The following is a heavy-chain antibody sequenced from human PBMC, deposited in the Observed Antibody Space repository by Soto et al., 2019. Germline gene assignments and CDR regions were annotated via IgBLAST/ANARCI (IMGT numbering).Heavy chain of an antibody. D-gene: IGHD3-22*01. CDR3: ARYYYDSSGYYPL. J-gene: IGHJ4*02. Sequence: GGSLRLSCAASGFTFNSYAMHRVRQAPGKGLEWVAVISYDGSDKYYADSVKGRFTISRDYSKNTLYLQMNSLRAEDTAVYYCARYYYDSSGYYPLWGQGTLVTVSS. CDR2: ISYDGSDK. CDR1: GFTFNSYA. V-gene: IGHV3-30-3*01.